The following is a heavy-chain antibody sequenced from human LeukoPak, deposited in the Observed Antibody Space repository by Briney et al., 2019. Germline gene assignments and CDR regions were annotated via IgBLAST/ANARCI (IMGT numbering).Heavy chain of an antibody. CDR1: GYTFTSYG. CDR2: ISAYNGNT. V-gene: IGHV1-18*01. J-gene: IGHJ4*02. D-gene: IGHD2-15*01. CDR3: ASIYLGYCSGGSCPFIDY. Sequence: ASVTVSCKASGYTFTSYGISWVRQAPGQGLEWMGWISAYNGNTNYAQKLQGRVTMTTDTSTSTAYMELSRLRSDDTAVYYCASIYLGYCSGGSCPFIDYWGQGTLVTVSS.